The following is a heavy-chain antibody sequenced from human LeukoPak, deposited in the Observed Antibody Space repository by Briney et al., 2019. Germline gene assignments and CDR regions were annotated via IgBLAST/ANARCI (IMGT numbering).Heavy chain of an antibody. J-gene: IGHJ3*02. Sequence: GRSLRLSCAASGFTFSSYGMHWARQAPGKGREWVAVIWYGGSNKYYADSVKGRFAISRDNSKNTLYLQMNSLRAEDTAVYYCAKGASAYYDSSGYYYHDAFDIWGQGTMVTVSS. CDR3: AKGASAYYDSSGYYYHDAFDI. D-gene: IGHD3-22*01. V-gene: IGHV3-30*18. CDR2: IWYGGSNK. CDR1: GFTFSSYG.